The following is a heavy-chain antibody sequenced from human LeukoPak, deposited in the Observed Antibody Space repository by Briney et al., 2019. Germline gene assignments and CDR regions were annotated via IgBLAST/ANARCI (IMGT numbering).Heavy chain of an antibody. CDR1: GGSISSSSYY. Sequence: PSETLSLTCTVSGGSISSSSYYWGWIRQPPGKGLEWIGSIYYSGSTYYNPSLKSRVTISVDMSKNQFSLKLSSVAAADTGVYYCARLYSSGWHLDYWGQGTLVTVSS. CDR2: IYYSGST. D-gene: IGHD6-19*01. CDR3: ARLYSSGWHLDY. V-gene: IGHV4-39*01. J-gene: IGHJ4*02.